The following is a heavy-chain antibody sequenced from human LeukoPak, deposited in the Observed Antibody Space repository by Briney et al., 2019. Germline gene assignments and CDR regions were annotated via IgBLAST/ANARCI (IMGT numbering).Heavy chain of an antibody. CDR3: ARAGGDYRHYYFDY. CDR2: ISYDGSNK. J-gene: IGHJ4*02. V-gene: IGHV3-30*14. Sequence: GGSLRLSCAASGFTFSSYAMHWVRQAPGKGLEWVAVISYDGSNKYYADSVKGRFTISRDNSKNTLYLQMNSLRAEDTAVYYCARAGGDYRHYYFDYWGQGTLVSVSS. CDR1: GFTFSSYA. D-gene: IGHD4-17*01.